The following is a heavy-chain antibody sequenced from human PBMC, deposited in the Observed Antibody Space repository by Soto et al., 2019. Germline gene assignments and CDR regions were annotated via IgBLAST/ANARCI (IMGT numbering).Heavy chain of an antibody. J-gene: IGHJ6*02. CDR3: ARGGDCSSTSCYSYYYYYGMDV. V-gene: IGHV4-31*03. CDR2: IYYSGST. D-gene: IGHD2-2*02. CDR1: GGSISSGGYY. Sequence: PSETLSLTCTVSGGSISSGGYYWSWIRQHPGKGLEWIGYIYYSGSTYYNPSLKSRVTISVDTSKNQFSLKLSSVTAADTAVYYCARGGDCSSTSCYSYYYYYGMDVWGQGTTVTVSS.